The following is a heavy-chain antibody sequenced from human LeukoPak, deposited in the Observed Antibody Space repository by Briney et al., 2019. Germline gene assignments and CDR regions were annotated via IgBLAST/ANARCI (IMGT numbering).Heavy chain of an antibody. CDR1: GFTFSSYA. D-gene: IGHD1-14*01. CDR3: ATWTGIIPY. CDR2: ISYDGSNK. Sequence: GRSLRLSCAASGFTFSSYAMHWVRQAPGKGLEWVAVISYDGSNKYYADSVKGRFTISRDNSKNTLYLQMNSLRAEDTAVYYCATWTGIIPYWGQGTLVTVSS. J-gene: IGHJ4*02. V-gene: IGHV3-30-3*01.